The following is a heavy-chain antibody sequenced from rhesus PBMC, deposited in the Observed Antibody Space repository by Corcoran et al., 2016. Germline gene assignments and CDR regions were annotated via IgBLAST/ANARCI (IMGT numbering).Heavy chain of an antibody. J-gene: IGHJ4*01. Sequence: QVQLQESGPGLVTPSETLSLTCVFSGGSISGCFAWRWIRQPPGKGLEWIGYNAGSSGSTNYNPSLRNRVTISKDTSKNQVSLNLKSVTAADTAVYYCARLQYYYFDYWGQGVLVTVSS. CDR3: ARLQYYYFDY. CDR2: NAGSSGST. V-gene: IGHV4-76*01. CDR1: GGSISGCFA. D-gene: IGHD4-23*01.